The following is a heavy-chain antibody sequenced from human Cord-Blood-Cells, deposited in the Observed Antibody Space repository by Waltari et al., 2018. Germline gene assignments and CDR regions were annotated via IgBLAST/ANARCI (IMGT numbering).Heavy chain of an antibody. CDR1: GFTFSSYG. J-gene: IGHJ4*02. V-gene: IGHV3-30*18. D-gene: IGHD3-3*01. CDR3: AKDQATYYDFWSGYYDY. Sequence: QGQLVESGGGVVQPGRSLRLSCAAPGFTFSSYGIPWSRQAPGKGLEWVAVISYDGSNKYYADSVKDRFTISRDNSKNTLYLQMNSPRAEDTAVYYCAKDQATYYDFWSGYYDYWGQGTLVTVSS. CDR2: ISYDGSNK.